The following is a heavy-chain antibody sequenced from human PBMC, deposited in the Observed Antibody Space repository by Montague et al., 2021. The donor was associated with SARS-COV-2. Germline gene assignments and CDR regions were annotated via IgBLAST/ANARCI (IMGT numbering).Heavy chain of an antibody. CDR2: IYYSGST. D-gene: IGHD3-16*01. Sequence: SETLSLTCISGGGSIRSYYRSWIQQPPGKALEWIGYIYYSGSTNFNPSLKSRVTISVDTSKNQFSLKLSSVTAADTAVYYCARSGGVYDYVWGSDLLRSTRCGMDVWGQGTTVTVSS. CDR3: ARSGGVYDYVWGSDLLRSTRCGMDV. CDR1: GGSIRSYY. V-gene: IGHV4-59*08. J-gene: IGHJ6*02.